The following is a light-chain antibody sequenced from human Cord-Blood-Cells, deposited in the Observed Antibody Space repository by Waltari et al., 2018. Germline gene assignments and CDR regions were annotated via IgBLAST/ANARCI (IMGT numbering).Light chain of an antibody. V-gene: IGLV2-23*02. CDR1: SSDVGSYNL. J-gene: IGLJ3*02. CDR3: CSYAGSRV. Sequence: QSALTQPASVSGSPGQSITISCTGTSSDVGSYNLVSWYQQHPGKAPKLMIYEVSKPPSGVSNRFSRSESCNTASLTISGLQAEDEADYYCCSYAGSRVFGGGTKLTVL. CDR2: EVS.